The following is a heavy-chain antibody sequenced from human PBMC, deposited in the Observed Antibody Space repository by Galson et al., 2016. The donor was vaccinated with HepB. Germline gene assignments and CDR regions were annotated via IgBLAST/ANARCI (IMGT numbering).Heavy chain of an antibody. Sequence: SETLSLTCTVSGGSLSGYYWSWIRQPPGKELEWIGYIYNSGSATYNPSLKSRVTISVDRSKNQVSLRLTSVTAADTAVYYCAREGSGWYNGMDVWGQGTTVIVPS. CDR3: AREGSGWYNGMDV. CDR1: GGSLSGYY. J-gene: IGHJ6*02. V-gene: IGHV4-59*01. D-gene: IGHD6-19*01. CDR2: IYNSGSA.